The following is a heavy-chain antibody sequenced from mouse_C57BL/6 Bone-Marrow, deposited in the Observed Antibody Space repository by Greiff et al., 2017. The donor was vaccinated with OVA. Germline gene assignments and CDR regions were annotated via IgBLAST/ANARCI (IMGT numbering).Heavy chain of an antibody. CDR2: ISSGGSHT. V-gene: IGHV5-6*02. CDR3: ARHYSGGSYAWFAY. D-gene: IGHD1-1*01. J-gene: IGHJ3*01. CDR1: GFTFSSYG. Sequence: DVKLVESGGDLVKPGGSLKLSCAASGFTFSSYGMSWVRQTPDKRLEWVATISSGGSHTYYPDSVKGRFTISRDNAKNTLYLQLSSLKSEDTAMYYCARHYSGGSYAWFAYWGQGTLVTVSA.